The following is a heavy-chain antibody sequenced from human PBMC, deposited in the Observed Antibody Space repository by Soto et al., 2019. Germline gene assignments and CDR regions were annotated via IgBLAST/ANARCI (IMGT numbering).Heavy chain of an antibody. CDR2: IYYSGST. V-gene: IGHV4-59*08. D-gene: IGHD6-25*01. Sequence: SETLSLTCTVSGGSISSYYWSWIRQPPGKGLEWIGYIYYSGSTNYNPSLKSRVTISVDTSKNQFSLKLSSVTAADTAVYYCAGQGSSAWPPYYYDMDVWGQGTTVTVSS. J-gene: IGHJ6*02. CDR3: AGQGSSAWPPYYYDMDV. CDR1: GGSISSYY.